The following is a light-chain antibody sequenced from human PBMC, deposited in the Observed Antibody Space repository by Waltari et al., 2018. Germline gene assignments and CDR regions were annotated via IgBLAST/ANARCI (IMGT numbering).Light chain of an antibody. CDR1: QSVRTR. V-gene: IGKV1-5*03. Sequence: DIQMTQSPSTLSASVGAKVTITCRASQSVRTRVAWYRQRAGEAPKVLIFGESTLETGVPSRFSGSGSGTEFTLTISGLQSDDFATYYCQHNNNSWTVGQGTKVEVK. CDR2: GES. J-gene: IGKJ1*01. CDR3: QHNNNSWT.